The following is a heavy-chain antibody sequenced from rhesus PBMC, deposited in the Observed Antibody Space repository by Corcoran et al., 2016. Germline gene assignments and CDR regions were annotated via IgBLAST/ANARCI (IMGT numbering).Heavy chain of an antibody. D-gene: IGHD3-9*01. J-gene: IGHJ4*01. Sequence: QVQLVQSGAEVKKPGSSVKVSCKASGYTFTDYYMHWVRQAPRQGLEWMGWINPYNGNTKYAQKFHGRVTMTRDTSTSTDYMELSSLRSEDTAVYYCARAGYYEDDYGYYPFDYWGQGVLVTVSS. CDR1: GYTFTDYY. V-gene: IGHV1S2*01. CDR3: ARAGYYEDDYGYYPFDY. CDR2: INPYNGNT.